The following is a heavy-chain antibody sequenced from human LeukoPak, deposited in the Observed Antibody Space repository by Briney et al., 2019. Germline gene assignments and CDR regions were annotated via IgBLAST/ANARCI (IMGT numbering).Heavy chain of an antibody. D-gene: IGHD2-2*01. J-gene: IGHJ4*02. CDR2: ISGSGGTT. Sequence: PGGSLRLSCAASGFTFSSYAMSWVRQAPGKGLEWVSVISGSGGTTYYADSVKGRFTISRDNSKNTLYLQMNSLRAEDTAVYYCAKKGDCSSTSCYIDFWGQGTLVTVPS. CDR3: AKKGDCSSTSCYIDF. V-gene: IGHV3-23*01. CDR1: GFTFSSYA.